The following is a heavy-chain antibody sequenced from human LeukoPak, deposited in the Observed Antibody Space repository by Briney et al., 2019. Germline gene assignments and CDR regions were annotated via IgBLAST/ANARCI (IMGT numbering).Heavy chain of an antibody. CDR1: GYNFGIFG. CDR2: ISANNGNT. V-gene: IGHV1-18*01. Sequence: ASVKVSCKASGYNFGIFGISWVRQAPGRGLEWMGWISANNGNTNYAQNLQGRVTMTTDTSTSTAYMELRSLRSDDTAVYYCARVGVVVPAAWFDPWGQGTLVTVSS. J-gene: IGHJ5*02. D-gene: IGHD2-2*01. CDR3: ARVGVVVPAAWFDP.